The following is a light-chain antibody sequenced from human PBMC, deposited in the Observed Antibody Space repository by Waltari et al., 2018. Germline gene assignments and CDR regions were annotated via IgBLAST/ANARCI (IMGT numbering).Light chain of an antibody. Sequence: DIQMTQSPSTLSASVGDRIPITCRASQSVSNWLAWYQQKPGKAPNLLIYKASSLESGVPSRFSGSGSGTEFTLTISSLQPDDFATYYCQQYNDDPRTFGQGTEVEVK. CDR3: QQYNDDPRT. J-gene: IGKJ1*01. V-gene: IGKV1-5*03. CDR1: QSVSNW. CDR2: KAS.